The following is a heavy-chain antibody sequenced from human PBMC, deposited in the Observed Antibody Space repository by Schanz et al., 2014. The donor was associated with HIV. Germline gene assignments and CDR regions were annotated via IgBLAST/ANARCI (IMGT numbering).Heavy chain of an antibody. D-gene: IGHD1-26*01. CDR1: GFNFSFYW. J-gene: IGHJ6*02. Sequence: EMQLVESGGGLVQPGGSLSLSCAASGFNFSFYWISWVRQAPGKGLEWVANIKQDGSEKYYVDSVKGRFTISRDNAKNSLHLQMNSLRAEDTAVYYCARDLLGGSDGYYYYYGMDVWGQGTTVTVSS. V-gene: IGHV3-7*01. CDR2: IKQDGSEK. CDR3: ARDLLGGSDGYYYYYGMDV.